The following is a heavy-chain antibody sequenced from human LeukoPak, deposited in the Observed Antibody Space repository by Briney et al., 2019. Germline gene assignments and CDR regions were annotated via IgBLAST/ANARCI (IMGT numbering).Heavy chain of an antibody. V-gene: IGHV4-61*02. Sequence: SETLSLTCTVSGGSISSGSYYWRWIRQPAGKGLEWIGRIHASGSTKYNPSLKGRVTLSVDTSKNQLSLKLRSVTAADTAVYYCARVSTVTTPFDYWGQGTLVTVSS. CDR2: IHASGST. CDR1: GGSISSGSYY. CDR3: ARVSTVTTPFDY. J-gene: IGHJ4*02. D-gene: IGHD4-17*01.